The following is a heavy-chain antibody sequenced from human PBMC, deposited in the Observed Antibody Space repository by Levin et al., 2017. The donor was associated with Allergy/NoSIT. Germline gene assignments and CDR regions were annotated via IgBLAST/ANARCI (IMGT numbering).Heavy chain of an antibody. V-gene: IGHV3-23*01. CDR3: AKDLSAVPAANYYYAMAV. J-gene: IGHJ6*02. D-gene: IGHD2-2*01. CDR1: GFTFSNYA. CDR2: PLALGGRP. Sequence: QPGFSLLLSVSASGFTFSNYAMNWVRQAPGPFLSFFSFPLALGGRPSYADSVKGRFTISRDNSKNTLYLQVNSLRAEDTALYYCAKDLSAVPAANYYYAMAVWCQGTTVTVSS.